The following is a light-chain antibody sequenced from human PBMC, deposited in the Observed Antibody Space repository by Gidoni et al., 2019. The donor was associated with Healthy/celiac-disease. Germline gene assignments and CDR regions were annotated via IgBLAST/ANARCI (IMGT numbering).Light chain of an antibody. V-gene: IGKV1-39*01. CDR3: QQSYSTPQT. J-gene: IGKJ2*01. CDR2: AAS. CDR1: QSISSY. Sequence: DIQMTPSPSSLSASVGDRVTITCRASQSISSYLNWYQQKPGKAPKLLIYAASSLQSGVPSRFSGSGSGTDFTPTISSLQPEDFATYYCQQSYSTPQTFGQXTKLEIK.